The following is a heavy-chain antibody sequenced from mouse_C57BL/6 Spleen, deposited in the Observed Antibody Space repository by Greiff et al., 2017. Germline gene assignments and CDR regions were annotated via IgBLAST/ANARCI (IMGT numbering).Heavy chain of an antibody. Sequence: EVQLQQSGAELVKPGASVKLSCTASGFNIKDYYMHWVKQRTEQGLEWIGRIDPEDGATKYAPKFQGKATITADSSSNTAYLQLSRLTSEDTAVYCGGGGQLRDGGDYWGQGTSVTVSS. J-gene: IGHJ4*01. D-gene: IGHD3-2*02. CDR3: GGGQLRDGGDY. CDR2: IDPEDGAT. V-gene: IGHV14-2*01. CDR1: GFNIKDYY.